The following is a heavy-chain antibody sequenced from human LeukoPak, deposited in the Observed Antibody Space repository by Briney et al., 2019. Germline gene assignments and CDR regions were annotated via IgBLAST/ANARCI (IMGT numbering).Heavy chain of an antibody. CDR2: YSGST. J-gene: IGHJ6*02. Sequence: YSGSTYYNPSLKSRVTISVDTSKNQFSLKLSSVTAADTAVYYCARDTSTVTTLYYYYGMDVWGQGTTVTVSS. D-gene: IGHD4-17*01. CDR3: ARDTSTVTTLYYYYGMDV. V-gene: IGHV4-39*07.